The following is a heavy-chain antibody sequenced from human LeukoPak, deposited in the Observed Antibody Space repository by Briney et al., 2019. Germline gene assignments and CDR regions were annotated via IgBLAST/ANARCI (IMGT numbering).Heavy chain of an antibody. CDR2: INPNSGGT. CDR1: GYTFTGYY. Sequence: ASVKVSCKASGYTFTGYYMHWVRQAPGQGLEWMGWINPNSGGTNYAQKFQGRVTMTRDTSISTAYMELSRPRSDDTAVYYCARGLQWGVGAGYWGQGTLVTVSS. J-gene: IGHJ4*02. D-gene: IGHD1-26*01. V-gene: IGHV1-2*02. CDR3: ARGLQWGVGAGY.